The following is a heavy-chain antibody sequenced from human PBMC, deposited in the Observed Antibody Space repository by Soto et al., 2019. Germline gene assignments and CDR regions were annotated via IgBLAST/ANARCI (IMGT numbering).Heavy chain of an antibody. CDR2: ISSSSSYT. CDR1: GFTFSDYY. CDR3: ARDLGSGSSLGY. D-gene: IGHD3-10*02. V-gene: IGHV3-11*05. Sequence: QVQLVESGGGLVKPGGSLRLSCAASGFTFSDYYMSWIRQAPGKGLEWVSYISSSSSYTNYADSVKGRFTISRDNAKNSLYLQMNSLRAEDTTVYYCARDLGSGSSLGYWGQGTLVTVSS. J-gene: IGHJ4*02.